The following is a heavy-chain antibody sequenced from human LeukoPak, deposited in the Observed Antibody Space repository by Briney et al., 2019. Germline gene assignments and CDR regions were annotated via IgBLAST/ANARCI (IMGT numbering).Heavy chain of an antibody. CDR2: ISYDGNDK. J-gene: IGHJ4*02. Sequence: TGGSLRLSCAASGFTFSNYGMHWVRQAPGKGLEWVAVISYDGNDKYYADSVKGRFTISRDNSNNSLYMQMNSLRAEDTAVYYCAKDLNTYYDILTGYLTDYWGQGTLVTVSS. D-gene: IGHD3-9*01. CDR3: AKDLNTYYDILTGYLTDY. V-gene: IGHV3-30*18. CDR1: GFTFSNYG.